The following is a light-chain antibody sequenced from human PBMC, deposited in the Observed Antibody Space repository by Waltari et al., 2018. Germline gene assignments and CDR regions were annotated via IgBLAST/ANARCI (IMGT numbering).Light chain of an antibody. CDR2: GAS. Sequence: EIVLTQSPGTLSVSPGERVTVSCRASQTITGSWLAWYHQKPGQAPSLLIYGASNRAPGIPDRFSGSGSETDFTLTISRLEPEDSAVYYCQQYDGSVVTFGGGTKVEIK. V-gene: IGKV3-20*01. J-gene: IGKJ4*01. CDR3: QQYDGSVVT. CDR1: QTITGSW.